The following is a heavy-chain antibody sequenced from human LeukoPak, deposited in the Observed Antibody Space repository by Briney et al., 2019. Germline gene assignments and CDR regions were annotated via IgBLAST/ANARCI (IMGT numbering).Heavy chain of an antibody. CDR3: ARDSTGWQANAYDV. Sequence: GGSLRLSCAASEFRFGSYAMSWVRQAPRKGPEWVANIHQDGVDKDYVDSVAGRFTISRDNAKSSVYLEMNSLRVEDTAVYYCARDSTGWQANAYDVWGQGTMVTVSS. V-gene: IGHV3-7*01. CDR1: EFRFGSYA. D-gene: IGHD2-8*02. CDR2: IHQDGVDK. J-gene: IGHJ3*01.